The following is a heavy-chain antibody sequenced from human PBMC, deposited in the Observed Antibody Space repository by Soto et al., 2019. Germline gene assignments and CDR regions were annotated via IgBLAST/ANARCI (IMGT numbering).Heavy chain of an antibody. Sequence: QVQLVESGGGVVQPGRSLRLSCAASGFFFSAYGMHWVRQAPGKGLEWVAMIYYDGNNKYYADSVKGRFTISRDNSKNTLYLQMNSLRVDDTAVYYCARVGGTVTSDYWGQGTLVIVSS. CDR2: IYYDGNNK. D-gene: IGHD4-17*01. V-gene: IGHV3-33*01. CDR1: GFFFSAYG. CDR3: ARVGGTVTSDY. J-gene: IGHJ4*02.